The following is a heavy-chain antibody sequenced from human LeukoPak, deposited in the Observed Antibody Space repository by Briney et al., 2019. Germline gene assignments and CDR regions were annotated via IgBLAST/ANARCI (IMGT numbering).Heavy chain of an antibody. Sequence: NASETLSLTCTVSGYSISSGYYWGWIRQPPGKGLEWIGGIYHSGSTYYKSSLTSRATISVDTSKNQFSLKLSSVTAADTAVYYCARVQFDFWSGSKNYYFDYWGQGTLVTVSS. CDR3: ARVQFDFWSGSKNYYFDY. V-gene: IGHV4-38-2*02. D-gene: IGHD3-3*01. CDR1: GYSISSGYY. J-gene: IGHJ4*02. CDR2: IYHSGST.